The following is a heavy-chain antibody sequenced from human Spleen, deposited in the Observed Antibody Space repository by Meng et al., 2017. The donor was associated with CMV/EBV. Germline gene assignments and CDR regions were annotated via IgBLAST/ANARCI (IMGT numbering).Heavy chain of an antibody. CDR3: AREPDIAATGTSYFDY. V-gene: IGHV1-18*01. CDR1: GYPFISYG. J-gene: IGHJ4*02. D-gene: IGHD6-13*01. CDR2: ISGYNGRT. Sequence: SGYPFISYGISWVRQAPGKGLEWMGWISGYNGRTNYAQSFQGRLTLTTDTSTSTAYMELSSLRSEDTAVYYCAREPDIAATGTSYFDYWGQGTLVTVSS.